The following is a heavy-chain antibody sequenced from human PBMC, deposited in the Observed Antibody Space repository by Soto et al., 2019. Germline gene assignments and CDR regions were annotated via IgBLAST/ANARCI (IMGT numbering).Heavy chain of an antibody. Sequence: ASVKVSCKASGYTFTSYYMHWVRQAPGQGLEWMGIINPSGGSTSYAQKFQGRVTITADESTSTAYMELSSLRSEDTAVYYCANSYCSGGSCYSPYFDYWGQGTLVTVSS. CDR1: GYTFTSYY. CDR3: ANSYCSGGSCYSPYFDY. D-gene: IGHD2-15*01. J-gene: IGHJ4*02. V-gene: IGHV1-46*01. CDR2: INPSGGST.